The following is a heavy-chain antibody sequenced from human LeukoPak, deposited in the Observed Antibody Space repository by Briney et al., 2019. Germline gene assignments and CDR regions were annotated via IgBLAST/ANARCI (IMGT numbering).Heavy chain of an antibody. CDR1: GYTFTTYD. V-gene: IGHV1-8*02. CDR3: TRGYYHHGLDV. CDR2: MSPSSGNS. J-gene: IGHJ6*02. Sequence: ASVKVSCKASGYTFTTYDINWVRQAPGQGLEWLGWMSPSSGNSGYAQRFQDRVTMTRDITDSTAYMELRSLRSNDTAVYFCTRGYYHHGLDVWGQGTTVTVSS. D-gene: IGHD1-26*01.